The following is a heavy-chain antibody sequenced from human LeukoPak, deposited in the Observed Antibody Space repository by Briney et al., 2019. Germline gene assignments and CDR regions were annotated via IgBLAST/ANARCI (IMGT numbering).Heavy chain of an antibody. Sequence: PGGSLRLSCAPSGFIVSSNYMTWVRQAPGKGLEWVSSIFSGGDTYYTDSVKDRFTVSRDSSTDTVYLQMNSLRADDTAVYYCARDRGDQGNWGQGTLVTVSS. CDR1: GFIVSSNY. V-gene: IGHV3-66*01. D-gene: IGHD3-10*01. CDR2: IFSGGDT. CDR3: ARDRGDQGN. J-gene: IGHJ4*02.